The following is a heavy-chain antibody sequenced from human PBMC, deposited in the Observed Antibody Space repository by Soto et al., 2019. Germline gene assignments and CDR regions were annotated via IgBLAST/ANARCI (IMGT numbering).Heavy chain of an antibody. D-gene: IGHD6-13*01. CDR2: ISAYNGNT. V-gene: IGHV1-18*04. Sequence: ASVKVSCKASGYTFTSYGISWVRQAPGQGLEWMGWISAYNGNTNYAQKLQGRVTMTTDTSTSTAYMGLRSLRSDDTAVYYCARAPYSSSWYEDYWFDPWGQGTLVTVSS. CDR3: ARAPYSSSWYEDYWFDP. J-gene: IGHJ5*02. CDR1: GYTFTSYG.